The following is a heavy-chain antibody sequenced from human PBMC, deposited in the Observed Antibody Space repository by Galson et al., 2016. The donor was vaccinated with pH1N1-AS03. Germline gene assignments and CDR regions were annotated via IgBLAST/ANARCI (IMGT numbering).Heavy chain of an antibody. V-gene: IGHV5-51*01. D-gene: IGHD2-15*01. CDR1: GYSFISYW. CDR2: IYPSDSDI. Sequence: QSGAEVKKPGESLKISCKGSGYSFISYWIGWVRQMHGKGLELLGIIYPSDSDIRYSPSFQGQITISVDKTITTAFLQWTSLKPSDTGMYYCARLPVSATDPLYYFDLWGRGTLVVVSS. J-gene: IGHJ4*02. CDR3: ARLPVSATDPLYYFDL.